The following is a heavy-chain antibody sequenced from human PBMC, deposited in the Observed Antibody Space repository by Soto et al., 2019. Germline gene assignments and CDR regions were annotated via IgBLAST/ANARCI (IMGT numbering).Heavy chain of an antibody. J-gene: IGHJ6*02. CDR1: GFTFSSYD. Sequence: GGSLRLSCAASGFTFSSYDMHWVRQATGKGLEWVSAIGTAGDTYYLGSVKGRFTISRENAKNSLYLQMNSLRAEDTAVYYCVRAERGYGDRWSRNYYYGMDVWGQGTTVTVSS. D-gene: IGHD4-17*01. CDR3: VRAERGYGDRWSRNYYYGMDV. CDR2: IGTAGDT. V-gene: IGHV3-13*01.